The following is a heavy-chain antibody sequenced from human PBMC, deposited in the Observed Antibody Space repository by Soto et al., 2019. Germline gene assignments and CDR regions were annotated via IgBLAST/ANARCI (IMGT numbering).Heavy chain of an antibody. J-gene: IGHJ4*02. D-gene: IGHD2-15*01. V-gene: IGHV4-30-4*01. Sequence: QVQLQESDPGLVKPSQTLSLTCTVTGGSISSGNYYWSWIRQPPGKGLEWSGFISYSGSAYYNPSLKSRVTISVDTSKNQFSLNLSFVTAADTAVYYCATMGTPATGLYYFDYWGQGTLVTVSS. CDR3: ATMGTPATGLYYFDY. CDR2: ISYSGSA. CDR1: GGSISSGNYY.